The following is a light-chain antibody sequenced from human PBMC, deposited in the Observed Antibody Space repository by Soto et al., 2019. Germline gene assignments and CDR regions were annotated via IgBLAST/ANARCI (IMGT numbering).Light chain of an antibody. CDR2: LAS. CDR1: QTIYTY. Sequence: DIQLTQSPSSLSASVGDRVTITCRASQTIYTYLKWYQHKPGESPRLLIHLASSLQTGVPSRFSGSGSGTEFTLTISSLQPEDFATYYCQQSYRTVRTFGPGTKLEI. J-gene: IGKJ2*02. V-gene: IGKV1-39*01. CDR3: QQSYRTVRT.